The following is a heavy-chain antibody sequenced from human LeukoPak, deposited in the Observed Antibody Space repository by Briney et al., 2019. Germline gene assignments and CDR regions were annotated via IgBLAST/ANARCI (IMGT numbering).Heavy chain of an antibody. D-gene: IGHD1-26*01. Sequence: GGSLRLSCAASGFTFSDYYMSWIRQAPGKGLEWVSYISSSGSTIYYADSVKGRFTISRDNAKNSLYLQMNSLRAEDTAVYYCASESEWEQLRFGYWGQGTLVTVSS. CDR2: ISSSGSTI. CDR3: ASESEWEQLRFGY. V-gene: IGHV3-11*01. J-gene: IGHJ4*02. CDR1: GFTFSDYY.